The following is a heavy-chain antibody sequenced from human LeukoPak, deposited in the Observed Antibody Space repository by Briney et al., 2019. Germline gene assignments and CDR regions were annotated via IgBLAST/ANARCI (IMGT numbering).Heavy chain of an antibody. CDR1: GGSISSYY. V-gene: IGHV4-59*12. Sequence: SETLSLTCTVSGGSISSYYWSWIRQPPGKGLEWIGYIYYSGSTNYNPSLKSRVTISVDTSKNQFSLKLSSVTAAGTAVYYCARDGVITMVRGVIKHWGQGTLVTVSS. CDR3: ARDGVITMVRGVIKH. D-gene: IGHD3-10*01. J-gene: IGHJ1*01. CDR2: IYYSGST.